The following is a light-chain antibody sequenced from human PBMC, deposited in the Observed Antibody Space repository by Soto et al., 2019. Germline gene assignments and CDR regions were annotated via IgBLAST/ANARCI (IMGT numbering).Light chain of an antibody. J-gene: IGKJ2*01. CDR3: QHYNNWPPYT. CDR2: GAS. CDR1: QSVSSN. Sequence: EIVMTQSPATLSVSPGERATLSCRASQSVSSNLAWYQQKPGQAPRLLIYGASTRATGIPARFSGSGSGTEFTLTITSLQSEDFAVYSCQHYNNWPPYTFGQGTKVDIK. V-gene: IGKV3-15*01.